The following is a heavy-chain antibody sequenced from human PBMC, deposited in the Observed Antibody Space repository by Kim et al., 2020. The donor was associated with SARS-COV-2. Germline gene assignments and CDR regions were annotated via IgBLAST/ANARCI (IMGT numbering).Heavy chain of an antibody. CDR1: GYNFITNG. Sequence: ASVKVSCKAFGYNFITNGISWVRQAPGQGLEWMGWISAYNGNTNYAQKLQGRVTMTTDTSTSTAYMELRSLRSDDTAVYYCARGRALDYWGQGTLVTVSS. CDR3: ARGRALDY. CDR2: ISAYNGNT. V-gene: IGHV1-18*01. J-gene: IGHJ4*02.